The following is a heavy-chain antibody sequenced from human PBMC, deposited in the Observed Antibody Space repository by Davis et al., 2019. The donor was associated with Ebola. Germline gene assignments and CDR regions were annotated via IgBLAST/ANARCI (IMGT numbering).Heavy chain of an antibody. CDR2: ISASEGHT. CDR1: GFTFSNYD. Sequence: GESLKISCAASGFTFSNYDMSWVRHVPGKGLEWVSTISASEGHTHYSDSVRGRFTISRDDSKNTAYLQMSSLKTEDTAVYYCTRPNAGAAAIPDYWGQGTLVTVSS. CDR3: TRPNAGAAAIPDY. V-gene: IGHV3-23*01. J-gene: IGHJ4*02. D-gene: IGHD2-21*02.